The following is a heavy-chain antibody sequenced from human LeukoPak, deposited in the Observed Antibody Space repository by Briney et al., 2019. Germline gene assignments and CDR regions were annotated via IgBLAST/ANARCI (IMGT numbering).Heavy chain of an antibody. CDR2: ITWNSGII. CDR1: GFIFDDYA. J-gene: IGHJ6*02. Sequence: GGSLRLSCAVSGFIFDDYAMHWVRQSPGKGLEWVSGITWNSGIIVYADSVKGRFTISRDNSKNTLYLQMNSLRAEDTAVYYCARDFGQWLVLGPHYYYYGMDVWGQGTTVTVSS. CDR3: ARDFGQWLVLGPHYYYYGMDV. D-gene: IGHD6-19*01. V-gene: IGHV3-9*01.